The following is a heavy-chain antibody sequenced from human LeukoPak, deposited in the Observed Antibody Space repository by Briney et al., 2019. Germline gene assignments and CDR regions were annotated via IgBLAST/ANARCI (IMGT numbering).Heavy chain of an antibody. J-gene: IGHJ3*02. CDR1: GGSFSGYY. V-gene: IGHV4-34*01. CDR3: ARRGSGGRSFDI. CDR2: INHSGST. D-gene: IGHD2-15*01. Sequence: SETLSLTCAVYGGSFSGYYWSWIRQPPGKGLEWIGEINHSGSTNYNPSLKSRVTISVDASKNQFSLKLSSVTAADTAVYYCARRGSGGRSFDIWGQGTMVTVSS.